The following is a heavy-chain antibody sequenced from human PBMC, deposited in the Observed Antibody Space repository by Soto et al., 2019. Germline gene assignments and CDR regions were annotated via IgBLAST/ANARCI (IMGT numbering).Heavy chain of an antibody. V-gene: IGHV3-23*01. CDR3: AKDGDFGENGPAEYFEH. CDR1: GFTFNNYA. CDR2: TTGSGGNK. J-gene: IGHJ1*01. Sequence: EVNLLESGGGLVQPGGSLRISCVGSGFTFNNYAMTWVRQAPGKGLEWVSGTTGSGGNKHYADSGRGRFTISRDNSKKTLYLEMKSLRVEDTAVYYCAKDGDFGENGPAEYFEHWGQGTLVTVSS. D-gene: IGHD4-17*01.